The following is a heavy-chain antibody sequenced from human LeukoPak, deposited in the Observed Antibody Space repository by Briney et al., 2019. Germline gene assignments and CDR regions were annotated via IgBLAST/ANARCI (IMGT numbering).Heavy chain of an antibody. D-gene: IGHD2-2*01. Sequence: GGSLRLPCAASGFTFSSYAMHWVRQAPGKGLEYVSAISSNGGSTYYANSVKGRFTISRDNSKNTVYLQMGSLRAEDMAVYYCARSVGGYCNSTTCYGNWFDPWGQGTLVTVSS. V-gene: IGHV3-64*01. CDR3: ARSVGGYCNSTTCYGNWFDP. J-gene: IGHJ5*02. CDR1: GFTFSSYA. CDR2: ISSNGGST.